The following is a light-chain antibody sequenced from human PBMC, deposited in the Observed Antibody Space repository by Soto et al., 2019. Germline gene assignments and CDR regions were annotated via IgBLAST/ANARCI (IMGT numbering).Light chain of an antibody. CDR3: CSYAGSYTVV. J-gene: IGLJ2*01. CDR1: SSDVGGYNY. CDR2: DVS. V-gene: IGLV2-11*01. Sequence: QSVLTQPRSVSGSPGQSVTISCTGTSSDVGGYNYVSWYQQHPGKAPKLMIYDVSKRPSGVPDRFSGSKSGNTASLTISGLQADDEADYYCCSYAGSYTVVFGGGTKLTVL.